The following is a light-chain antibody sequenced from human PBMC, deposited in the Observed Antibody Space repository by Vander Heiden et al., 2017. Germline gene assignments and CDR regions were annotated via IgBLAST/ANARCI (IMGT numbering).Light chain of an antibody. V-gene: IGLV2-14*03. J-gene: IGLJ3*02. CDR1: YSDVGGYNY. Sequence: QSALTQPASVSGSTGVTITIFCTGTYSDVGGYNYVSWYQQQHPGKAHKLVIYDVSNRPSGVSNRFSGSKSGNTASLTISGLKADDEAYYYCNSYTSSSTLVFGGGTKLTVL. CDR2: DVS. CDR3: NSYTSSSTLV.